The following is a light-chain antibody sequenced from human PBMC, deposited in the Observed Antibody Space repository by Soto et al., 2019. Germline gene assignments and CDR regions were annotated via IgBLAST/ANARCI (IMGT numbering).Light chain of an antibody. CDR1: SADVGGYNF. CDR2: DVS. Sequence: QSALTQPASVSGSPGQSITISCTGTSADVGGYNFVSWYQHHPGKAPKLMIYDVSNLPSGVSNRFSGSKSGNTASLTISGLQAEDEADYYCSSYTSSRTHVVFGGGTQLTVL. J-gene: IGLJ2*01. CDR3: SSYTSSRTHVV. V-gene: IGLV2-14*03.